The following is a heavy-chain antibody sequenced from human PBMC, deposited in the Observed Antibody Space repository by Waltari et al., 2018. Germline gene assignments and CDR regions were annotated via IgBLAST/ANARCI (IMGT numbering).Heavy chain of an antibody. CDR2: ISSRDKII. CDR1: GFSFSDYY. J-gene: IGHJ4*02. V-gene: IGHV3-11*01. D-gene: IGHD3-3*01. Sequence: QVQLVESGGGLVNPGGSLRLSCAASGFSFSDYYLTWIRQAPGKGLEWIAYISSRDKIIDHADSVKGRFTISRDNAKNSLFLQMKSLRAEDTAVYYCARAREQNYDFWNGYSFYFDHWGQGALVTVSS. CDR3: ARAREQNYDFWNGYSFYFDH.